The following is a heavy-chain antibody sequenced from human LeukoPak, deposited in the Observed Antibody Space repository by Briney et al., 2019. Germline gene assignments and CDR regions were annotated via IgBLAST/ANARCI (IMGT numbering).Heavy chain of an antibody. V-gene: IGHV3-11*01. D-gene: IGHD3-3*01. CDR1: GFTFGDYY. J-gene: IGHJ4*02. CDR2: ISSSGSTI. Sequence: PGGSLRLSCAASGFTFGDYYMSWIRQAPGKGLEWVSYISSSGSTIYYADSVKGRFTISRDNAKNSLYLQMNSLRAEDTAVYYCARSRITIFGVYDYWGQGTLVTVSS. CDR3: ARSRITIFGVYDY.